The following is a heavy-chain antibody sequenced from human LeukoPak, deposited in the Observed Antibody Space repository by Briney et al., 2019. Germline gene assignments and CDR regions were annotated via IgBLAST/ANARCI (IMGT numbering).Heavy chain of an antibody. CDR2: IWPGDSGT. CDR3: ARNFGDVDL. V-gene: IGHV5-51*01. Sequence: TGESLKISCVGSGYTFVSYWIGWVRQRPGKGPEWMGIIWPGDSGTRYSPSFEGQVTISVDKSISTVYLQWSSLKASDTAMYYCARNFGDVDLWGQGTLVTVSS. CDR1: GYTFVSYW. D-gene: IGHD2-21*01. J-gene: IGHJ4*02.